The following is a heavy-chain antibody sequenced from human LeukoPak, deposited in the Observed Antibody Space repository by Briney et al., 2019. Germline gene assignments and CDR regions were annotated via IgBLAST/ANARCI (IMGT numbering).Heavy chain of an antibody. CDR3: ARETPGENAFDI. D-gene: IGHD3-10*01. CDR2: IYSNGNT. J-gene: IGHJ3*02. V-gene: IGHV3-53*01. CDR1: GFTFSSYW. Sequence: GGSLRLSCAASGFTFSSYWMSWVRQAPGKGLKWVSIIYSNGNTYYADSVKGRFTISRDNSKNTLYLQMSSLRAEDTAVYYCARETPGENAFDIWGQGTMVTVSS.